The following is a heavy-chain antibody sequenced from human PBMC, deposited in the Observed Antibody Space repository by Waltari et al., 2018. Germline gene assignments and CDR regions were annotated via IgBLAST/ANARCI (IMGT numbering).Heavy chain of an antibody. CDR3: AKDRRPTRITMVRGVMGAFDI. D-gene: IGHD3-10*01. V-gene: IGHV3-9*01. CDR2: ISWNSGSI. Sequence: EVQLVESGGGLVQPGRSLRLSCAASGFTFDDYAMHWVRQAPGKGLEWVSGISWNSGSIGYADSVKGRFTISRDNAKNSLYLQMNSLRAEDTALYYCAKDRRPTRITMVRGVMGAFDIWGQGTMVTVSS. J-gene: IGHJ3*02. CDR1: GFTFDDYA.